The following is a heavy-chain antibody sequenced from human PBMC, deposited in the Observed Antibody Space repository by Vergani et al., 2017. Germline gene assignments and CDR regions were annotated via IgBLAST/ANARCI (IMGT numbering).Heavy chain of an antibody. J-gene: IGHJ5*02. CDR2: IYYSGIT. V-gene: IGHV4-39*01. CDR1: GASIRSSNYY. D-gene: IGHD6-19*01. Sequence: QLQLQESGPGLVKPSATLSLTCSVSGASIRSSNYYWGWIRQPPGKGLEWIASIYYSGITYYNPSLKSRVTISVDTSKNQFSLKLSSVTAADTAVYFSARHSTVEWLVKLGWIDPWGQGILVTVSS. CDR3: ARHSTVEWLVKLGWIDP.